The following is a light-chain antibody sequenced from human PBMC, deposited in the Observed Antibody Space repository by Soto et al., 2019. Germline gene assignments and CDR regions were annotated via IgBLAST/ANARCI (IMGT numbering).Light chain of an antibody. Sequence: QSVLTQTASVSGSPGQSITISCSGTSRDIGAYNLVSWYQQPPGKAPKLLIYEVRNRPSGISYRFSGSKSGTTASLTISSLLPEDEADYYCSTYTSRSTLVFGGGTKLTVL. CDR1: SRDIGAYNL. V-gene: IGLV2-14*01. J-gene: IGLJ2*01. CDR3: STYTSRSTLV. CDR2: EVR.